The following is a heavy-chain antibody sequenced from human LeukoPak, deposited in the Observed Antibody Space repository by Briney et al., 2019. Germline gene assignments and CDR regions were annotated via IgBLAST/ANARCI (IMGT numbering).Heavy chain of an antibody. V-gene: IGHV3-74*01. D-gene: IGHD4-17*01. Sequence: GGSLRLSCAASGFTFINYWMHWVRQAPGKGLVWVSRINSDGSTTRYADSVKGRFIISRDNAKNTVYLQMNSLRAEDTAVYYCARDNAATVTPYSFYAMDVWGLGTTVTVSS. J-gene: IGHJ6*02. CDR1: GFTFINYW. CDR2: INSDGSTT. CDR3: ARDNAATVTPYSFYAMDV.